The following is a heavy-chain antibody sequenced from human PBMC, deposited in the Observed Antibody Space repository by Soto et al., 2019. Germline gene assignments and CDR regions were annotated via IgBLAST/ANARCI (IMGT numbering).Heavy chain of an antibody. D-gene: IGHD3-10*01. J-gene: IGHJ6*03. Sequence: PSETLSLTCAVYGGSFSGYYWSWIRQPPGKGLEWIGEINHSGSTNYNPSLKSRVTISVDTSKNQFSLKLSSVTAADTAVYYCARGDYYGSGSYFPKRNRPMDVWGKGTTVTVSS. V-gene: IGHV4-34*01. CDR2: INHSGST. CDR3: ARGDYYGSGSYFPKRNRPMDV. CDR1: GGSFSGYY.